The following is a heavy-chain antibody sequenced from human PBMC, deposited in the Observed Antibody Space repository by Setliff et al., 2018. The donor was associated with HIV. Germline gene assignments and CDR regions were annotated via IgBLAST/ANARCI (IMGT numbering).Heavy chain of an antibody. V-gene: IGHV1-2*04. CDR1: GYTLTDYY. CDR3: ARVQGHCIGGNCYSDYYGMDV. CDR2: INPNSGGT. D-gene: IGHD2-15*01. Sequence: ASVKVSCKASGYTLTDYYMHWVRQAHGQGLAWMAWINPNSGGTHFEQKFQGWVTVTWDSSISTSYMELRRLRNNDTAVYFCARVQGHCIGGNCYSDYYGMDVWGQGTTVTVSS. J-gene: IGHJ6*02.